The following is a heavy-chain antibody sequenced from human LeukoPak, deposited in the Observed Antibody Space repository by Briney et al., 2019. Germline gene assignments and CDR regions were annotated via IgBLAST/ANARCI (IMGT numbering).Heavy chain of an antibody. J-gene: IGHJ4*02. D-gene: IGHD1-26*01. Sequence: ASVKVPCKASGYTFTGHYMHWVRQAPGQGLEWMGWINPNNGGTNYAQKFQGRVTMTRDTSISTAYMELSSLRSDDTAVYYCARGYALYSGRYIDFDYWGQGTLVTVSS. V-gene: IGHV1-2*02. CDR2: INPNNGGT. CDR3: ARGYALYSGRYIDFDY. CDR1: GYTFTGHY.